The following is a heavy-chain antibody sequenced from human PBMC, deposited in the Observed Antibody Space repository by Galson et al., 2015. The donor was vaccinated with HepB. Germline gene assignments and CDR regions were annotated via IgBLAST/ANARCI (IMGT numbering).Heavy chain of an antibody. J-gene: IGHJ4*02. Sequence: QSGAEVKKPGESLRISCKGSGYSFTSYWISWVRQMPGKGLEWMGRIDPSDSYTNYSPSFQGHVTISVDKSISTAYLQWSSLKASDTAMYYCARHPGDDESYVDTAMSLGDYWGQGTLVTVSS. D-gene: IGHD5-18*01. CDR2: IDPSDSYT. CDR1: GYSFTSYW. CDR3: ARHPGDDESYVDTAMSLGDY. V-gene: IGHV5-10-1*01.